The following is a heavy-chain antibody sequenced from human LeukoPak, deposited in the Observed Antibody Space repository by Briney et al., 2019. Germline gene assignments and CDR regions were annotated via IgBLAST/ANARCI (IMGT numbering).Heavy chain of an antibody. CDR2: ITNDGSST. V-gene: IGHV3-74*01. D-gene: IGHD3-10*01. CDR1: GLTFSSHW. Sequence: GGSLRLSCAASGLTFSSHWMHWVRQAPGKGLVWVSRITNDGSSTTYADSVKGRFTISRDNAKNSLYLQMNSLRAEDTAVYYCARAIKYYYGSGSYYPSDYWGQGTLVTVSS. J-gene: IGHJ4*02. CDR3: ARAIKYYYGSGSYYPSDY.